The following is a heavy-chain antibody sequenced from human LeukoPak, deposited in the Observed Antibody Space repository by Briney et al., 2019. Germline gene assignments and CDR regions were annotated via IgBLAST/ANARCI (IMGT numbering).Heavy chain of an antibody. D-gene: IGHD3-10*01. CDR2: ISGSGGSI. Sequence: PGGSLRLSCAASGFTFSSYSMNWVRQAPGKGLEWVSYISGSGGSIYYTDSVKGRFTISRDNAKNSLYLQMNSLRDEDTAVYYCARDAGPRDYGSGSYLGYWGQGTLVTVSS. CDR1: GFTFSSYS. V-gene: IGHV3-48*02. J-gene: IGHJ4*02. CDR3: ARDAGPRDYGSGSYLGY.